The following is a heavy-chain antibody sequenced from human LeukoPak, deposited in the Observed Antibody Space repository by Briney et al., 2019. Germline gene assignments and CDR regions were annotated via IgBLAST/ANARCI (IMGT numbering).Heavy chain of an antibody. CDR3: ARDLNREDFDY. V-gene: IGHV3-33*01. Sequence: GGSLRLSCAASGFVFSNYDMHWVRQAPGKGLEWVAIIWLDGSAAYYGDSVKGRFTVSRDNSNNTLYLQMNSLRVEDTAVYYCARDLNREDFDYWGQGTLVAVSS. CDR1: GFVFSNYD. CDR2: IWLDGSAA. J-gene: IGHJ4*02. D-gene: IGHD1-14*01.